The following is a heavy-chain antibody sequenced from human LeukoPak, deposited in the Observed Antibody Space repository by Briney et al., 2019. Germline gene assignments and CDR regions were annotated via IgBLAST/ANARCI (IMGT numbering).Heavy chain of an antibody. CDR1: GGSISSGGYY. J-gene: IGHJ4*02. Sequence: ASQTLSLTCTVSGGSISSGGYYWSWIRQPPGKGLEWIGSIYYSGSTYYNPSLKSRVTISVDTSKNQFSLKLSSVTAADTAVYYCANLLYRDSSGYSAFDYWGQGTLVTVSS. CDR3: ANLLYRDSSGYSAFDY. D-gene: IGHD3-22*01. V-gene: IGHV4-39*01. CDR2: IYYSGST.